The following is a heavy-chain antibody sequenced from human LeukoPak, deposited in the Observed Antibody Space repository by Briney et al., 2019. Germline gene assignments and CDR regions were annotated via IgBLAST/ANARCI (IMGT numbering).Heavy chain of an antibody. D-gene: IGHD3-22*01. CDR3: ARAEPYYYDSSGYYLFDY. CDR1: GCTFSSYG. J-gene: IGHJ4*02. V-gene: IGHV3-33*01. Sequence: GGSLRLSCAASGCTFSSYGMHWVRQAPGKGLEWVAVIWYDGSNKYYADSVKGRFTISRDNSKNTLYLQMNSLRAEDTAVYYCARAEPYYYDSSGYYLFDYWGQGTLVTVSS. CDR2: IWYDGSNK.